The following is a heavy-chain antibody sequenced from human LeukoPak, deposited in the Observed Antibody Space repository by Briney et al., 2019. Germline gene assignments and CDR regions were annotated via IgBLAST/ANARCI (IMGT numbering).Heavy chain of an antibody. J-gene: IGHJ4*02. V-gene: IGHV1-69*13. CDR3: ARGARRPRDYDYVWGSYCPYYIDY. CDR1: GGTFSSYA. CDR2: IIPIFGTA. Sequence: SVKVSCKASGGTFSSYAISWVRQAPGQGLEWMGGIIPIFGTANYAQKFQGRVTITADESTSTAYMELSSLRSEDTAVYYCARGARRPRDYDYVWGSYCPYYIDYWGQGTLVTVSS. D-gene: IGHD3-16*01.